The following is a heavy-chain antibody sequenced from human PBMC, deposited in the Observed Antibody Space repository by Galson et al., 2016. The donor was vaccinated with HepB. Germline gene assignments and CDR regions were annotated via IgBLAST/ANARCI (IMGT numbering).Heavy chain of an antibody. CDR1: GDPISSGGYY. J-gene: IGHJ4*02. V-gene: IGHV4-31*03. Sequence: LSLTCTVSGDPISSGGYYWSWVRQHPGKGLEWIGYIYHSGTTYYNPSLKSRVTISVDTSKNQFSLNLSSVTAADTALYYCAREGGYYDSSGHYYSTPFDYWGQGALVTVSS. CDR3: AREGGYYDSSGHYYSTPFDY. D-gene: IGHD3-22*01. CDR2: IYHSGTT.